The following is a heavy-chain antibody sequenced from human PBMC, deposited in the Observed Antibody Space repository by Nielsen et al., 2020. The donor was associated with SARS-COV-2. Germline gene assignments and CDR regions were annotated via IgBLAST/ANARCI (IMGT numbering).Heavy chain of an antibody. CDR3: ARARGEMSDTSFFDY. CDR2: INPDESKT. D-gene: IGHD3-10*01. CDR1: GFIFSNYR. V-gene: IGHV3-74*03. J-gene: IGHJ4*02. Sequence: GESLKISCAASGFIFSNYRMHWVRQAPGQGLVWVSHINPDESKTTYADSVKGRFTISRDNAKDSLYLQMNSLTVEDTAIYYCARARGEMSDTSFFDYWGQGTLVTVSS.